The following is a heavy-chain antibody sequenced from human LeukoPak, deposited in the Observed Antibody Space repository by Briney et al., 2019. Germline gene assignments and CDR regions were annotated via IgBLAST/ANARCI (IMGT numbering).Heavy chain of an antibody. V-gene: IGHV3-23*01. CDR2: ISGGGGST. CDR3: AKDSYCTNGVCYKYDEIY. CDR1: GLTFSSYP. D-gene: IGHD2-8*01. Sequence: GGSLRLSCAASGLTFSSYPMTWVRQAPGKGLEWVSAISGGGGSTHYADSVKGRFTISRDNSKNTMYLQMNSLRAEDTAVYYCAKDSYCTNGVCYKYDEIYWGQGTLVTVSS. J-gene: IGHJ4*02.